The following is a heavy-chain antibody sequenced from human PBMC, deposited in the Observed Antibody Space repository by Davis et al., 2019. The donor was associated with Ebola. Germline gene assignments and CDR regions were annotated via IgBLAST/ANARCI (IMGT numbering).Heavy chain of an antibody. CDR2: INNRGRNI. CDR1: GFTFSSYS. J-gene: IGHJ6*02. Sequence: GESLKISCPASGFTFSSYSMNWVRQAPGKGLEWLSYINNRGRNINYADSVRGRFTISRDNARNSLYLQMNSLRDEDTAVYYCARDQPWDSNYVDYYYGMDVWGQGTTVTVSS. V-gene: IGHV3-48*02. CDR3: ARDQPWDSNYVDYYYGMDV. D-gene: IGHD4-11*01.